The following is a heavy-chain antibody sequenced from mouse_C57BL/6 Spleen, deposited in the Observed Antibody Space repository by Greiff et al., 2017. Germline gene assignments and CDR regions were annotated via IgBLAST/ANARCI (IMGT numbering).Heavy chain of an antibody. J-gene: IGHJ3*01. D-gene: IGHD1-1*01. CDR2: ISDGGSYT. CDR1: GFTFSSYA. V-gene: IGHV5-4*01. CDR3: ARDPYYGSTWFAY. Sequence: EVQLQESGGGLVKPGGSLKLSCAASGFTFSSYAMSWVRQTPEKRLEWVATISDGGSYTYYPDNVKGRFTISRDNAKNNLYLQMSHLKSEDTAMYYCARDPYYGSTWFAYWGQGTLVTVSA.